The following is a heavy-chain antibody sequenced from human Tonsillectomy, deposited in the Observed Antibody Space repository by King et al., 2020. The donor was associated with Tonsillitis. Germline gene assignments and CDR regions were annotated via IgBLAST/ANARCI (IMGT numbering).Heavy chain of an antibody. Sequence: QLQESGPGLVKPSQTLSLTYTVSGDSIGSGSHYLGWIRQPAGKGLEFIGRIFSSGNTNYTPSLKSRVTMSVDTSKNQFSLKLSSMTAADTAVYYCARVMSWYENWFDPWGQGTLVTVSS. V-gene: IGHV4-61*02. J-gene: IGHJ5*02. CDR3: ARVMSWYENWFDP. CDR1: GDSIGSGSHY. D-gene: IGHD6-13*01. CDR2: IFSSGNT.